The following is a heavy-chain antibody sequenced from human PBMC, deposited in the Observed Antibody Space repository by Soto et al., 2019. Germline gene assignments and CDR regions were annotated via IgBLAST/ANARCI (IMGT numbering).Heavy chain of an antibody. CDR1: GFTFSSYS. CDR2: ISSSSSYI. J-gene: IGHJ6*03. V-gene: IGHV3-21*01. CDR3: ARDPSNGYYYYYMDV. D-gene: IGHD4-4*01. Sequence: GGSLRLSCAASGFTFSSYSMNWVRQAPGKGLEWVSSISSSSSYIYYADSVKGRFTISRDNAKNSLYLQMNSLRAEDTAVYYCARDPSNGYYYYYMDVWGKGTTVTVS.